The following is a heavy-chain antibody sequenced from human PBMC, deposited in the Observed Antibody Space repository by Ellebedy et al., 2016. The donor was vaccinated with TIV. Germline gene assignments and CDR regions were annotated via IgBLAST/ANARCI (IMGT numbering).Heavy chain of an antibody. CDR2: IIPIFGTA. Sequence: AASVKVSCKASGGTFSSYAISWVRQAPGQGLEWMGGIIPIFGTANYAQKFQGRVTITADESTSTAYMELSSLRSEDTAVYYCARDTPDYYGSGSHAGGFDPWGQGTLVTVSS. V-gene: IGHV1-69*13. D-gene: IGHD3-10*01. J-gene: IGHJ5*02. CDR3: ARDTPDYYGSGSHAGGFDP. CDR1: GGTFSSYA.